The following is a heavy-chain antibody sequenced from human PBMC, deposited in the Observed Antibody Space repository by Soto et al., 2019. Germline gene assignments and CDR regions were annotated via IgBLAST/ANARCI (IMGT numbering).Heavy chain of an antibody. V-gene: IGHV3-30*18. CDR2: IAYDGSNK. Sequence: QVQLVESGGGVVQPGRSLRLSCAASGFTFSSYGMHWVRQAPGKGLEWVAVIAYDGSNKYYEESVKGRFTISRDNSKNTLYLQMNSLRAEDTAVYYCAKDKWGYSSSSSYGMDVWGQGTKVTVSS. CDR3: AKDKWGYSSSSSYGMDV. CDR1: GFTFSSYG. J-gene: IGHJ6*02. D-gene: IGHD6-6*01.